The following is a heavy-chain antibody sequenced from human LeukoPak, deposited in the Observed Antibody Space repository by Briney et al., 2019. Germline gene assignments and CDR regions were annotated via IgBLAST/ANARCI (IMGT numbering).Heavy chain of an antibody. CDR2: IFYSGST. CDR3: ARDHYSVMEGRPYGMDV. D-gene: IGHD5/OR15-5a*01. J-gene: IGHJ6*02. CDR1: GGSINSAGYY. V-gene: IGHV4-31*03. Sequence: SQTLSLTCTVSGGSINSAGYYWSWIRQHPGKGLEWIGYIFYSGSTYCNPSLRSRVTISVDTSKNQFSLSLSSVTAADTAVYYCARDHYSVMEGRPYGMDVWGQGTTVTVSS.